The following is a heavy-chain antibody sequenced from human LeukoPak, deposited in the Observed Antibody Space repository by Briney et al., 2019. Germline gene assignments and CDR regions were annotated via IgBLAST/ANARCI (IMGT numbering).Heavy chain of an antibody. CDR3: AAEGGDYDFWSAYNTPKYYFDY. J-gene: IGHJ4*02. CDR2: IKQDGSEK. Sequence: GGSLRLSCAVSGFTFSRYWMSWVRQAPGKGLEWVANIKQDGSEKHYVDSVKGRFTISRDNAKNSLYLQMNSLSAEDTAVYYCAAEGGDYDFWSAYNTPKYYFDYWGQGTLVTVSS. V-gene: IGHV3-7*01. D-gene: IGHD3-3*01. CDR1: GFTFSRYW.